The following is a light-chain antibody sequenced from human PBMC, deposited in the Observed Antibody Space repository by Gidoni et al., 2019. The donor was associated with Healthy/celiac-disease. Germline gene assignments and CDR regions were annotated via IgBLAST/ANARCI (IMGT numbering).Light chain of an antibody. CDR2: AAS. CDR1: QSISSY. V-gene: IGKV1-39*01. Sequence: DIQMPQSPSSLSASVGDRVTITCRACQSISSYLNWYQQKPGKAPKLLIYAASSLQSGVPSRFSGSGSGTDFTLTISSLQPEDFATYYCQQSYSTPWTFGQGTKVEIK. J-gene: IGKJ1*01. CDR3: QQSYSTPWT.